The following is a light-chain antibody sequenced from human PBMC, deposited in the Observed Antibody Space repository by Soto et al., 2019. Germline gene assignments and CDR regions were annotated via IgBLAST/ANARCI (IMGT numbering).Light chain of an antibody. CDR2: DVS. J-gene: IGLJ1*01. V-gene: IGLV2-14*01. Sequence: QSALTQPASVSGSPGQSITISCTGTSSDVGGYNYVSWYQQHPGKAPKLMIYDVSNRPSGVSNRFSGSKSGNTASLTISGLQAEDEADYSCSSYTSSSTRVFGTGTKVTGL. CDR1: SSDVGGYNY. CDR3: SSYTSSSTRV.